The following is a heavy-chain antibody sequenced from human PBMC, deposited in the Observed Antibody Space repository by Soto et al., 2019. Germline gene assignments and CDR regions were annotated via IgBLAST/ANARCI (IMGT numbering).Heavy chain of an antibody. CDR1: GDSVSSNSAA. Sequence: PSQTLSLTCVISGDSVSSNSAAWNWIRQSPSRGLEWLGRTYYRSKWYNDYAVSVKSRITINPDTSKNQFSLQLNSVTPEDTAVYCFASEAVAGTSDHYDYWGRGTLVTVSS. CDR3: ASEAVAGTSDHYDY. CDR2: TYYRSKWYN. V-gene: IGHV6-1*01. D-gene: IGHD6-19*01. J-gene: IGHJ4*02.